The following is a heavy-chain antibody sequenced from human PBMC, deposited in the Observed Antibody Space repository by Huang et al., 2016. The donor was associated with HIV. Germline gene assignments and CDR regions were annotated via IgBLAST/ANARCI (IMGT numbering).Heavy chain of an antibody. CDR3: ARDATKNPRGWFDP. J-gene: IGHJ5*02. Sequence: QVHLQQWGAGLLKSAETLSLTCAVYGGSLSGYYWSWLRQTPGKGLEWIGEINHLGSPNYNPALKSRVSISMDGSKKQFSLKLRSISDADTAAYFCARDATKNPRGWFDPWGQGTLVTVSS. CDR1: GGSLSGYY. D-gene: IGHD3-10*01. CDR2: INHLGSP. V-gene: IGHV4-34*02.